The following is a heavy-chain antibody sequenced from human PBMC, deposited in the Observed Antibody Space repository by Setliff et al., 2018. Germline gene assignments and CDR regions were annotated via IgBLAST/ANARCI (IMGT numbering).Heavy chain of an antibody. D-gene: IGHD1-26*01. CDR1: GFNFRNSA. CDR3: ASNPRKGRSGGYFYDDPYYYYMDV. CDR2: ISSRSDII. Sequence: PGGSLRLSCAASGFNFRNSAMNWVRQAPGKGLEWVSYISSRSDIIYYADSVKGRFTISRDNAKNSLYLRLNSLRAEDTAVYYCASNPRKGRSGGYFYDDPYYYYMDVWGKGTTVTVSS. V-gene: IGHV3-48*01. J-gene: IGHJ6*03.